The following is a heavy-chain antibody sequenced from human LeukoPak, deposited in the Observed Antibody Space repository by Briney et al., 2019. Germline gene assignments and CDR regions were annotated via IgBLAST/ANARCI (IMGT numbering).Heavy chain of an antibody. D-gene: IGHD4-23*01. J-gene: IGHJ2*01. CDR2: IYYSGST. V-gene: IGHV4-39*07. CDR3: AREGGDYGGNSQFWYFDL. CDR1: GGSISSSNYY. Sequence: SETLSLTCIVSGGSISSSNYYWGWIRQSPGKGLKWIGSIYYSGSTYYNPSLKSRVTISVDTSKNQFSLKLSSVTAADTAVYYCAREGGDYGGNSQFWYFDLWGRGTLVTVSS.